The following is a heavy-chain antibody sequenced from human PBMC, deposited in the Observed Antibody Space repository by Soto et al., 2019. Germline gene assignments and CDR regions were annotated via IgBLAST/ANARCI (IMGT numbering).Heavy chain of an antibody. D-gene: IGHD2-15*01. CDR2: IYYSGST. CDR3: ARHQPADGYCGGGSCVLFDY. J-gene: IGHJ4*02. CDR1: GGSISSYY. V-gene: IGHV4-59*08. Sequence: SETLSLTCTVSGGSISSYYWSWIRQPPGKGLEWIGYIYYSGSTNYNPSLKSRVTISVDTSKNQFSLKLSSVTAADTAVYYCARHQPADGYCGGGSCVLFDYWGQGTLVTVSS.